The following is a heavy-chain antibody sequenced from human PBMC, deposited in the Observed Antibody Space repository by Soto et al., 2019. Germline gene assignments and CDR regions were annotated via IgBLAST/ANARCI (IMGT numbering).Heavy chain of an antibody. CDR2: ISTTGGHV. D-gene: IGHD6-25*01. V-gene: IGHV3-48*03. CDR1: GFLFSNYA. Sequence: EVRLVESGGDLVKSGGSLRLSCVGSGFLFSNYAMNWVRQAPGKGLEWLAHISTTGGHVNESDSVKGRFTISRDNTKQTLYLQVNGLGVEDTGGYDGAGLPRSGRPPDSWGQGTLVNVSS. J-gene: IGHJ4*02. CDR3: AGLPRSGRPPDS.